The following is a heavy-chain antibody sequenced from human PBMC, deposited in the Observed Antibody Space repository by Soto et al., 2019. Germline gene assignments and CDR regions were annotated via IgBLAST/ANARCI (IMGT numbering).Heavy chain of an antibody. D-gene: IGHD5-12*01. CDR2: IYDSETT. CDR3: ARDRQSEIVAMLASNGMDV. Sequence: PSETLSLTCTVSGGSINSDDSYWSWLRQPPGRGLEWIGYIYDSETTYYNPSLKSRFTISVATSKNQFSLKLTSVTAADTAVYYCARDRQSEIVAMLASNGMDVWGQGTTVTVSS. V-gene: IGHV4-30-4*01. J-gene: IGHJ6*02. CDR1: GGSINSDDSY.